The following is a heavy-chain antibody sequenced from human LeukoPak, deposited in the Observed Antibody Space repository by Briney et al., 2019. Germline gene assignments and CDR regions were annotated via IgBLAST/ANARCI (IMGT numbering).Heavy chain of an antibody. V-gene: IGHV1-2*02. Sequence: ASVKVSCKASGYTFTSYYMHWVRQAPGQGLEWMGWINPNSGGTNYAQKFQGRVTMTRDTSISTAYMELSRLRSDDTAVYYCARTALWFGESTHYFDYWGQGTLVTVSS. D-gene: IGHD3-10*01. CDR2: INPNSGGT. CDR1: GYTFTSYY. CDR3: ARTALWFGESTHYFDY. J-gene: IGHJ4*02.